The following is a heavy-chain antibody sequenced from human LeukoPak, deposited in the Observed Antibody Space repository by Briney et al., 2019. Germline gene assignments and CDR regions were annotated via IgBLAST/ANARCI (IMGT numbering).Heavy chain of an antibody. V-gene: IGHV3-23*01. J-gene: IGHJ4*02. D-gene: IGHD2-2*01. Sequence: GGSLRLSCVASGFTFSSYGMSWVRQAPGKGLEWVSAISGSGGSTYYADSVKGRFTISRDNSKNTLYLQMNSLRAEDTAVYYCAKARRVVVPAAMWDYWGQGTLVTVSS. CDR3: AKARRVVVPAAMWDY. CDR2: ISGSGGST. CDR1: GFTFSSYG.